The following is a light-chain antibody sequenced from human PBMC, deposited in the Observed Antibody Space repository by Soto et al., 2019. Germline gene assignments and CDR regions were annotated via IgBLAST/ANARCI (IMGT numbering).Light chain of an antibody. CDR1: QSISTN. CDR2: DES. J-gene: IGKJ4*01. CDR3: QQYNNWPLT. Sequence: ETVMTQTPATLSVSPGDRATLSCRASQSISTNLAWYQQKPGQAPRLLIYDESTRATGIPARFIGSGSGTEFTLTISSLLSEYFAVYACQQYNNWPLTFGGGTKVEIK. V-gene: IGKV3D-15*01.